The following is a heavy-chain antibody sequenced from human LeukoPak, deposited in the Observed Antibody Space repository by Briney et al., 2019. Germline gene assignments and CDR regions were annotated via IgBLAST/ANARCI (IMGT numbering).Heavy chain of an antibody. V-gene: IGHV3-48*04. CDR3: AELGITMIGGV. Sequence: LPGGSLRLSCAASGFTFSSYSMNWVRQSPGKGLEWVSYITSYSSTVYYADSVKGRFTISRDNAKNSLYLQMNSLRAEDTAVYYCAELGITMIGGVWGKGTTVTISS. J-gene: IGHJ6*04. CDR2: ITSYSSTV. CDR1: GFTFSSYS. D-gene: IGHD3-10*02.